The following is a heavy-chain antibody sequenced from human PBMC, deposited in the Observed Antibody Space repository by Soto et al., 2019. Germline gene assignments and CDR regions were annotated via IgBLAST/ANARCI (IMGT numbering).Heavy chain of an antibody. CDR3: ARQLGLWQPLDY. D-gene: IGHD1-1*01. CDR2: IYYSGNT. CDR1: GGSMRDYY. J-gene: IGHJ4*02. Sequence: QVQLQESGPRLVKPSETLSLTCSVSGGSMRDYYWSWIRQSPGKGPEWIGYIYYSGNTNYNPSLKSRVTISVDMPKSRFSLKLNSVTAADTAVYYCARQLGLWQPLDYWGRGTLVTVSS. V-gene: IGHV4-59*01.